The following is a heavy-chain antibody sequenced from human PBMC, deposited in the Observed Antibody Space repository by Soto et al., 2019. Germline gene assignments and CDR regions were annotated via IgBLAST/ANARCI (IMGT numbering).Heavy chain of an antibody. V-gene: IGHV1-18*01. CDR1: GYTFTSYG. Sequence: ASVKVSCKASGYTFTSYGISWVRQAPGQGLEWMGWISAYNGNTNYAQKLQGRVTMTTDTSTSTAYMELRSLRSDDTAVYYCGRAEVYYDSWSGYSNWFDPWGQGTLVTVSS. D-gene: IGHD3-3*01. CDR2: ISAYNGNT. J-gene: IGHJ5*02. CDR3: GRAEVYYDSWSGYSNWFDP.